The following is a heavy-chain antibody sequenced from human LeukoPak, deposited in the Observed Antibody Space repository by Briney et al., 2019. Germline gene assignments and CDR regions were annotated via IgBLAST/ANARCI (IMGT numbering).Heavy chain of an antibody. D-gene: IGHD1-7*01. J-gene: IGHJ3*02. Sequence: ASVKVSCKASGYTFSRYGITWVRQAPGQGLEWMGWITAYDGNTNFAQNFQPRVTMTTDTSTNTAYMELRSLKSDDTAVYYCARQSFIAGDNWNYVLNGDDALDIWGQGTMVTVSS. CDR3: ARQSFIAGDNWNYVLNGDDALDI. V-gene: IGHV1-18*01. CDR2: ITAYDGNT. CDR1: GYTFSRYG.